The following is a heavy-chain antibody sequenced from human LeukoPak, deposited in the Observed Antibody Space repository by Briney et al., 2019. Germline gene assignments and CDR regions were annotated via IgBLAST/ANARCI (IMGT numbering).Heavy chain of an antibody. Sequence: PETLSLTCTVSGASISSYYWSWIRQPPGKGLGWIGYIYYSGSTTYHPSLTSRVTISVDTSKNQFSLKLSSVTAADTAVYYCARSHPYYDILTGFDQDYYYGMDVWGKGTTVTVSS. CDR1: GASISSYY. CDR3: ARSHPYYDILTGFDQDYYYGMDV. D-gene: IGHD3-9*01. J-gene: IGHJ6*04. V-gene: IGHV4-59*01. CDR2: IYYSGST.